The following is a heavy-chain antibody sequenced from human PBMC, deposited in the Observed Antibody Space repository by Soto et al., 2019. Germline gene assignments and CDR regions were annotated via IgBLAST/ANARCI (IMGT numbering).Heavy chain of an antibody. V-gene: IGHV5-10-1*01. D-gene: IGHD2-2*01. J-gene: IGHJ6*02. CDR2: IDPSDSYT. CDR3: ATADIPAASGSSSYENYYYYGMDV. CDR1: GYSFTSYW. Sequence: GESLKISCKGSGYSFTSYWISWVRQMPGKGLEWMGRIDPSDSYTNYSASFQGHVTISADKSISTAYLQWSSLKASDTAMYYCATADIPAASGSSSYENYYYYGMDVWGQGTTVTVSS.